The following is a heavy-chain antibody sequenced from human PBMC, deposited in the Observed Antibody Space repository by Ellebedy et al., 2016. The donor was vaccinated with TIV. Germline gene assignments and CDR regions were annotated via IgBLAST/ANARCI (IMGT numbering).Heavy chain of an antibody. Sequence: MPSETLSLTCIVSGGSITMSSYFWGWLRQPPGKGLEWIGTMFYTGSTYYNPSLKSRVTISVDTSKNQFSLRLTSVTAADTAIYYCARPSANYWGRGILVTVSS. V-gene: IGHV4-39*01. CDR1: GGSITMSSYF. CDR2: MFYTGST. CDR3: ARPSANY. J-gene: IGHJ4*02.